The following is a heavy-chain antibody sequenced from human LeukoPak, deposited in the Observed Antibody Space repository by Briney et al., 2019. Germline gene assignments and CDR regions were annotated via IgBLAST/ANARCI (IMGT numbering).Heavy chain of an antibody. D-gene: IGHD5-24*01. Sequence: GGSLRLSCAASGFVVSTNYMSWVRQAPGKGLEWVSVLYSGGSTYYTDSVKGRFTISRDNSNNTLYLQMNNLRAEDTAVYYCAMDSAWLPLKFNYWGPGTLVAVST. CDR1: GFVVSTNY. J-gene: IGHJ4*02. CDR3: AMDSAWLPLKFNY. V-gene: IGHV3-66*01. CDR2: LYSGGST.